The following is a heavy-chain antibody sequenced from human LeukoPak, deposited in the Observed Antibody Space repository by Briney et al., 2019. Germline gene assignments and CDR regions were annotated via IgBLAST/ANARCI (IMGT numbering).Heavy chain of an antibody. D-gene: IGHD6-6*01. V-gene: IGHV3-7*01. J-gene: IGHJ4*02. CDR1: GFTFSGYW. CDR3: ARDRSSSLNY. CDR2: IKQDGSEK. Sequence: PGGSLRLSCAASGFTFSGYWMSWVRQAPGKGLEWVANIKQDGSEKYYVDSVKGRFTISRDNAKNSLYLQMNSLRAEDTAVYYCARDRSSSLNYWGQGTLVTVSS.